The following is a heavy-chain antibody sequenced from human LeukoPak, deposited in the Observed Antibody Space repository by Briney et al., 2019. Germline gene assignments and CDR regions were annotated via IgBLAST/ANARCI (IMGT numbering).Heavy chain of an antibody. CDR2: INPSGGST. V-gene: IGHV1-46*03. CDR3: ASTSCYNCYWFDP. D-gene: IGHD2-2*02. J-gene: IGHJ5*02. CDR1: GYTFTSYY. Sequence: ASVKVSCKASGYTFTSYYMHWVRQAPGQGLEWMGIINPSGGSTTYAQKSQGRVTMTSDTSTRTVYMELSSLRSEDTAFYYCASTSCYNCYWFDPWGQGTLVTVSS.